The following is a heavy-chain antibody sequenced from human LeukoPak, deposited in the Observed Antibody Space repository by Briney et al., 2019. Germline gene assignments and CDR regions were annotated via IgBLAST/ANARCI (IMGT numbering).Heavy chain of an antibody. D-gene: IGHD6-19*01. CDR2: TSGSGGST. Sequence: GGSLRPSCAASGFTFSSYAMSWVRQAPGKGLEWVSATSGSGGSTYYADSVKGRFTISRDNFKNTLYLQLSSLRAEDTAVYYCAKRDYSSGWYGVDYWGQGTLVTVSS. V-gene: IGHV3-23*01. CDR3: AKRDYSSGWYGVDY. J-gene: IGHJ4*02. CDR1: GFTFSSYA.